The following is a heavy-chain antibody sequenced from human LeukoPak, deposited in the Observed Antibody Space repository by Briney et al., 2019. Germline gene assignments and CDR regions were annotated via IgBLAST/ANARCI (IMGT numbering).Heavy chain of an antibody. Sequence: ATVTVSCKHSRYTLTELSMHWLRQAPGKGLEWMGGFDPEDGETIYAQKFQGRVTMTEDTSTDTAYMELSSLRSEDTAVYYCATVSELLYQDFQHWGQGTLVTVSS. J-gene: IGHJ1*01. CDR3: ATVSELLYQDFQH. V-gene: IGHV1-24*01. CDR2: FDPEDGET. CDR1: RYTLTELS. D-gene: IGHD1-26*01.